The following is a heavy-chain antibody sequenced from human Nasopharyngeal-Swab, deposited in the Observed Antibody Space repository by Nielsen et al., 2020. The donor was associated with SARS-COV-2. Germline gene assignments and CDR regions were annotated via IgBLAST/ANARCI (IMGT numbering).Heavy chain of an antibody. CDR2: VYTSGST. D-gene: IGHD1-1*01. CDR3: ARSGTTKYGLDV. V-gene: IGHV4-4*07. CDR1: GGSISGYF. Sequence: SETLSLTCSVSGGSISGYFLSWIRQPAGEGLEWFGRVYTSGSTNYNPSLKSRVTISIDMSKNQFSLELRSVTAADTAFYYCARSGTTKYGLDVWGQGTTVIVSS. J-gene: IGHJ6*01.